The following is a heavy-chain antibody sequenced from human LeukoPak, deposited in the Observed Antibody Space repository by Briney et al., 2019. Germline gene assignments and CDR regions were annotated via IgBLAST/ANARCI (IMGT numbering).Heavy chain of an antibody. CDR2: INHSGST. CDR3: AHTAAGSLFDY. J-gene: IGHJ4*02. V-gene: IGHV4-34*01. D-gene: IGHD6-13*01. Sequence: SETLSLTCAVYGGSFSGYYWSWIRQPPGKGLEWIGEINHSGSTNYNPSLKSRVTISVDTSKNQFPLKLSSVTAADMAVYYCAHTAAGSLFDYWGQGTLVTVSS. CDR1: GGSFSGYY.